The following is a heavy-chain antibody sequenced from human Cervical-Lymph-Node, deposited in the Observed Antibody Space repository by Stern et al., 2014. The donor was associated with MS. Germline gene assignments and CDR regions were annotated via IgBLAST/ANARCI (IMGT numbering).Heavy chain of an antibody. CDR3: ARPTEKATTNTPLDY. D-gene: IGHD5-24*01. CDR2: IIHDIGAN. V-gene: IGHV1-69*01. Sequence: QLVQSGAEVKKPGSSVQVSCKASGDRFNFRRYGISWGGQAPGQGLGWLGGIIHDIGANNYAKKVQGRVTITADESTSTAYMELRSLKSEDTAVYYCARPTEKATTNTPLDYWGQGTLVTVSS. CDR1: GDRFNFRRYG. J-gene: IGHJ4*02.